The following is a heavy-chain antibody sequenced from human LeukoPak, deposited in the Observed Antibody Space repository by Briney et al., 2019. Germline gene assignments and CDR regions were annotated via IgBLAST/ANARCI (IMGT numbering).Heavy chain of an antibody. V-gene: IGHV3-23*01. D-gene: IGHD3-10*01. Sequence: GGSLRLSCAASGFTFSSYAMSWVRQAPGKGLKWVSAISGSGGSTYYADSVKGRFTISRDNSKNTVYLQVISLTAEDTAVYYCAKDDAWLRFGEWSQGTLVTVSS. CDR2: ISGSGGST. CDR3: AKDDAWLRFGE. CDR1: GFTFSSYA. J-gene: IGHJ4*02.